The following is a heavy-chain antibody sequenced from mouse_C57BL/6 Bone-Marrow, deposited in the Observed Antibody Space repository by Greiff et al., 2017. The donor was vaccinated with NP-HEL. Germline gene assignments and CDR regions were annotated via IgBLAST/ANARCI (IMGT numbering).Heavy chain of an antibody. D-gene: IGHD3-1*01. Sequence: EVQRVESGGGLVKPGGSLKLSCAAPGFTFSDYGMHWVRQAPEKGLEWVAYISSGSSTIYYADTVKGRFTISRDNAKNTLFLQMTSLRSEDTAMYYCARDGPLAYWGQGTLVTVSA. CDR2: ISSGSSTI. CDR3: ARDGPLAY. J-gene: IGHJ3*01. V-gene: IGHV5-17*01. CDR1: GFTFSDYG.